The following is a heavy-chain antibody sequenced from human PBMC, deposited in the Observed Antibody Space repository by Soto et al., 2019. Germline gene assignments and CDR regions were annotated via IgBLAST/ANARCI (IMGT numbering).Heavy chain of an antibody. J-gene: IGHJ4*02. CDR2: IYYTGTA. Sequence: QVQLQESGPGLVKPSETLSLTCTVSGGSISGYFWSWIRQPPGKGLEWIAHIYYTGTATYNPSLKSRVTMSVDTSRIQFSLRLTSVTAADTAVYYCARHYGSGTYPLDYWGQGTLVTVSS. CDR1: GGSISGYF. CDR3: ARHYGSGTYPLDY. D-gene: IGHD3-10*01. V-gene: IGHV4-59*01.